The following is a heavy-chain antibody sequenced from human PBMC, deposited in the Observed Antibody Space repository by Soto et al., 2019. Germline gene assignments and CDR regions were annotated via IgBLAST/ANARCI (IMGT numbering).Heavy chain of an antibody. V-gene: IGHV3-15*01. Sequence: GGSLRLSCAASGFTFSNAWMSWGRQAPGKGLEWVGRIKSKTDGGTTDDAAPVKGRFTISRDDSKNTLYLQMNSLKPEDTAVYYCTNILPYDSSGYYYGGGAFDIWGQGTMVTV. J-gene: IGHJ3*02. D-gene: IGHD3-22*01. CDR1: GFTFSNAW. CDR3: TNILPYDSSGYYYGGGAFDI. CDR2: IKSKTDGGTT.